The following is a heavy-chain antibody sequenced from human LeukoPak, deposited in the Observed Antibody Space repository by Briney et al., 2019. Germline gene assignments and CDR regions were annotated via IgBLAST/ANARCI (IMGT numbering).Heavy chain of an antibody. J-gene: IGHJ6*04. CDR3: AXXXXXXXXXPXXXXMDV. CDR1: GGALSIXG. Sequence: GGALSIXGITWLRQAPGQGPEWMGAIISNSGTANYAQKFQGRVTITTDKSSSTVYMEVTSLKVEDTAVYYCAXXXXXXXXXPXXXXMDVWGXGXTVIVSS. V-gene: IGHV1-69*05. CDR2: IISNSGTA.